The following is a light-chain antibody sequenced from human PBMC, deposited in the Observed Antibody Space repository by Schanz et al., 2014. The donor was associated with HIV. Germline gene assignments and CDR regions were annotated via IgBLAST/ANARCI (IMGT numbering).Light chain of an antibody. Sequence: IQMTQSPSTVSASVGDRVTLTCRASQTIGRFLAWYQQKPGRAPKLLIYQASTLQTGVPSRFSGSGSGTSFTLTITSLQPDDFATYYCQQYQADPWTFGQGTRVDIK. CDR1: QTIGRF. CDR3: QQYQADPWT. V-gene: IGKV1-5*03. J-gene: IGKJ1*01. CDR2: QAS.